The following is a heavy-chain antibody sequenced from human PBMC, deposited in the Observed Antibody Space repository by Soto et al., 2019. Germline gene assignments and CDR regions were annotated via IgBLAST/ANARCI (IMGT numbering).Heavy chain of an antibody. CDR2: IYPGDSDT. CDR3: ARRGRIAEEAEPYYYYGMDV. Sequence: GESLKISCKGSGYSFTSYWIGWVRQMPGKGLEWMGIIYPGDSDTRYSPSFQGQVTISADKSISTAYLQWSSLKASDTAMYYCARRGRIAEEAEPYYYYGMDVWGQGTTVTVSS. J-gene: IGHJ6*02. CDR1: GYSFTSYW. V-gene: IGHV5-51*01. D-gene: IGHD6-13*01.